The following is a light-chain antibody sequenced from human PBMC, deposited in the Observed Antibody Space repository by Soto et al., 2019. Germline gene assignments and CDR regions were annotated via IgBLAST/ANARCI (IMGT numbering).Light chain of an antibody. CDR3: QQRSNWPP. CDR1: QSVSSY. Sequence: EIVLTQYPATLSLSPGERATLYCRASQSVSSYLAWYQQKPGQAPRFLIYDASNRATGIPARFSGSGSGTDFTLTISSLEPEDFAVYYCQQRSNWPPFGQGTKVDIK. V-gene: IGKV3-11*01. CDR2: DAS. J-gene: IGKJ1*01.